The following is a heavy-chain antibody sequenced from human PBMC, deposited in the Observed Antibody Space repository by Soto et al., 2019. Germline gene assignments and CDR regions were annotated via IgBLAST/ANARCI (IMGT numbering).Heavy chain of an antibody. CDR3: AKGKMEQWLVGGYYDY. CDR1: GFTFSSHA. V-gene: IGHV3-23*01. D-gene: IGHD6-19*01. Sequence: PGGSLRLSCAASGFTFSSHAMSWVRQAPGKGLEWVSSTIDSGGRSYHADSVRGRFTISRDNSKNTLYLQMNSLRADDTAIYYCAKGKMEQWLVGGYYDYWGQGALVTVSS. CDR2: TIDSGGRS. J-gene: IGHJ4*02.